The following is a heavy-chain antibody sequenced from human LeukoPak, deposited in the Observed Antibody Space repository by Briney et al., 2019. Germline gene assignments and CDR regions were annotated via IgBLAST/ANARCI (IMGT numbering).Heavy chain of an antibody. CDR3: AREGDGDYVGVYYYYGMDV. D-gene: IGHD4-17*01. Sequence: PSETLSLTCTVAGGSISSYYWSWIRQPAGKGLEWIGRIYTSGSTNYNPSLKSRVTMSVDTSKNQFSLKLSSVTAADTAVYYCAREGDGDYVGVYYYYGMDVWGQGTTVTVSS. J-gene: IGHJ6*02. CDR2: IYTSGST. V-gene: IGHV4-4*07. CDR1: GGSISSYY.